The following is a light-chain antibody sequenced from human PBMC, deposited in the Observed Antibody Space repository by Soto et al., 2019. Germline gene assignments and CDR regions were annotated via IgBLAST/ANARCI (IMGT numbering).Light chain of an antibody. CDR1: QSVSSS. CDR3: QQRGNWTKT. V-gene: IGKV3-11*01. CDR2: DAS. J-gene: IGKJ1*01. Sequence: IVLTQSPATLSLSPGEIATLSCRASQSVSSSLVWYQQKPSQAPRLLIYDASNRATGIPARFSGSGSGTDFTLTISSLEPEDFAVYYCQQRGNWTKTFGQGTKVDIX.